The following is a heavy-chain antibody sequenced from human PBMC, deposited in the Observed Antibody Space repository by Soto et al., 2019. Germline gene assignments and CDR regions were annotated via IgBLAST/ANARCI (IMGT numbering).Heavy chain of an antibody. Sequence: EVKLLESGGGLAQPGGSLRLSCVGSGFTFDSYAINWVRQAPGERLQWIAAISGSADGTDYAHSVRGRFTIARAKAKKSVNLQMDSMRAEDTAVYCCAIDAVGGYCFCSGDYSGGRDVWGQGTLVTVS. CDR1: GFTFDSYA. CDR3: AIDAVGGYCFCSGDYSGGRDV. V-gene: IGHV3-23*01. D-gene: IGHD2-15*01. J-gene: IGHJ3*01. CDR2: ISGSADGT.